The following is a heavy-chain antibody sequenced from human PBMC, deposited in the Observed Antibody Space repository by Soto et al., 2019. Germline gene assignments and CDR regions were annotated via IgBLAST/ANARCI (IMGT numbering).Heavy chain of an antibody. V-gene: IGHV4-34*01. CDR2: INHSGNT. CDR1: GGSFSDFY. D-gene: IGHD6-19*01. Sequence: QVQLQLWGAGLLKPSESLSLTCAVYGGSFSDFYWTWIRQLPGKGLEWIGEINHSGNTNYNPSLKRRVAISVDTSKNQFSLDLGSVTAADTAVYYCGPRGAVADPRGYWGQGTLVTVSS. CDR3: GPRGAVADPRGY. J-gene: IGHJ4*02.